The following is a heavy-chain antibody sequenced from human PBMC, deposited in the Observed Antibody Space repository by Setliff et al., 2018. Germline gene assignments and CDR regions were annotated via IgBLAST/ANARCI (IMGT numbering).Heavy chain of an antibody. J-gene: IGHJ4*02. Sequence: SETLSLTCTVSGGSISSSTNYWGWIRQPPGKGLEWIGNIYDRGSTHYNPSLKSRVTISEDTSKSQSSLKLSSVTAADTAVYYCARRYNFWSGYLDYWGQGTRVTVSS. CDR3: ARRYNFWSGYLDY. CDR2: IYDRGST. CDR1: GGSISSSTNY. V-gene: IGHV4-39*07. D-gene: IGHD3-3*01.